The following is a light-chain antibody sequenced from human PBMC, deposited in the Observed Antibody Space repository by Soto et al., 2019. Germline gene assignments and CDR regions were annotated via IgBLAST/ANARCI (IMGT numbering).Light chain of an antibody. CDR2: DAA. CDR1: QCISSY. CDR3: QRYDNDGT. J-gene: IGKJ4*02. Sequence: DIQLTQKPCSPSCSASVTLTITYRASQCISSYLNWNQQKPRKAPKLLIYDAANLETGEPSRVSGSGSGTDFTFIISSLHPEDISTDYCQRYDNDGTIGGGTKVDNK. V-gene: IGKV1-33*01.